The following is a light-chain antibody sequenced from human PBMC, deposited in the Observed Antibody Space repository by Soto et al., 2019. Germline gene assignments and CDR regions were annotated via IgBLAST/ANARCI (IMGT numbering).Light chain of an antibody. CDR1: QSVSSN. J-gene: IGKJ1*01. CDR2: CAS. Sequence: EIEMTQSPATLSVSPGERATLSCRASQSVSSNLAWYQQKPGQAPKLLIYCASTRSTGIPARFSGSGSGTEFTLTISSLQSEDFAVYYCQQYNNWPFWTFGQGTKVEIK. CDR3: QQYNNWPFWT. V-gene: IGKV3-15*01.